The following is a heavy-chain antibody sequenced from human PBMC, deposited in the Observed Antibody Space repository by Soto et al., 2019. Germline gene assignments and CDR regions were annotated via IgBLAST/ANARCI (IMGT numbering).Heavy chain of an antibody. CDR1: GFTFSNYE. V-gene: IGHV3-48*03. D-gene: IGHD3-16*02. CDR2: IDTSGDAM. CDR3: AKDHRPLQLRLGELSPLDCDS. Sequence: GGSLRLSCAVSGFTFSNYEWNWVRQAPGKGLEWISYIDTSGDAMFYADSVKGRFAVSRDNTMNSLYLQMNSLRAEDTALYHCAKDHRPLQLRLGELSPLDCDSWGQGTLVTVSS. J-gene: IGHJ5*01.